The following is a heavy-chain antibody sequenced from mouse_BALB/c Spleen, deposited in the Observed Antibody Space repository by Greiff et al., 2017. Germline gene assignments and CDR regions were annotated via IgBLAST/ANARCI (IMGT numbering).Heavy chain of an antibody. Sequence: VESGGDLVKPGGSLKLSCADSGFTFSSYGMSWVRQTPDKRLEWVATISSGGSYTYYPDSVKGRFTISRDNAKNTLYLQMSSLKSEDTAMYYCARESYYFDYWGQGTTLTVSS. CDR3: ARESYYFDY. V-gene: IGHV5-6*01. J-gene: IGHJ2*01. CDR1: GFTFSSYG. CDR2: ISSGGSYT.